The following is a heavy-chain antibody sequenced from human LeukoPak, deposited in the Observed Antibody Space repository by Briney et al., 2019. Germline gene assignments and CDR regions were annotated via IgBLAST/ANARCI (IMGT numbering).Heavy chain of an antibody. CDR2: MNPNTGDT. Sequence: ASVKVSCKASGYSFTSYDINWVRQATGQGLEWMGYMNPNTGDTGVTQKFQGRVTMTRDPSINTAYMELTSLRPEDTAVYFCTRGGEILTHYKHIDYWGQGTLVTVSS. D-gene: IGHD3-9*01. CDR1: GYSFTSYD. CDR3: TRGGEILTHYKHIDY. V-gene: IGHV1-8*01. J-gene: IGHJ4*02.